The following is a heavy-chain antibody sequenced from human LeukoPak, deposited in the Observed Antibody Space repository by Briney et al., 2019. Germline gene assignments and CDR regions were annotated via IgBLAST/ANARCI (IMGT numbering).Heavy chain of an antibody. D-gene: IGHD6-19*01. CDR3: ARVGGSGWYGDY. CDR2: ISSSSSYI. V-gene: IGHV3-21*01. CDR1: GFTFSSYS. Sequence: PGGSLRLSCAASGFTFSSYSMNWVRQAPGKGLEWVSSISSSSSYIYYADSVKGRFTISRDNAKNSLYLQMNSLRAEDTAVYYCARVGGSGWYGDYWGQGTLVTVSS. J-gene: IGHJ4*02.